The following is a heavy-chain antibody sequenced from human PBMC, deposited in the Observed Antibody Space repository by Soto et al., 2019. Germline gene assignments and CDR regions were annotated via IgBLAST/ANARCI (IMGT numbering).Heavy chain of an antibody. D-gene: IGHD3-16*02. J-gene: IGHJ4*02. CDR3: ARDGEDYIRGSYRYFDY. CDR1: GFSFSSYG. V-gene: IGHV3-33*01. Sequence: GGSLRLSCAASGFSFSSYGMHWVRQAPGKGLEWVAIIWYDGSNKYYVDSVKGRFTISRDNSKNTLSLQMNSLRAEDTAVYYCARDGEDYIRGSYRYFDYWGQGALVTVST. CDR2: IWYDGSNK.